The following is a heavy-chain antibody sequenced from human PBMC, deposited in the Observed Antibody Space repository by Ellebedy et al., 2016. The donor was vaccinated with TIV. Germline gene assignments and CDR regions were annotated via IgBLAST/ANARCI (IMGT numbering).Heavy chain of an antibody. J-gene: IGHJ4*02. CDR2: VSHSGNI. CDR1: GGSISSSTY. CDR3: ARSIGYFSLDY. Sequence: SETLSLTXAVSGGSISSSTYWSWVRPPPGEGLEWIGEVSHSGNIKYNPSLESRVTISMDKSKNQFSLRLNSVTAADTAVYYCARSIGYFSLDYWGQGTLVTVSS. D-gene: IGHD3-22*01. V-gene: IGHV4-4*02.